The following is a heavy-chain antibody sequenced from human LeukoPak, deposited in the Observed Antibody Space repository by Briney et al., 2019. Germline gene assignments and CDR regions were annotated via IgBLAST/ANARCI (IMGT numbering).Heavy chain of an antibody. V-gene: IGHV3-74*01. Sequence: GGSLRLSCAASGFTFRKYWLHWVRHAPGKGLVWVSRINPDDGSTSYADSVKGRFTISRDNAKNTLYLQMNSLRAEDTAVYYCARERSSTTSDAFDIWGQGTMVTVSS. CDR1: GFTFRKYW. J-gene: IGHJ3*02. CDR3: ARERSSTTSDAFDI. D-gene: IGHD6-13*01. CDR2: INPDDGST.